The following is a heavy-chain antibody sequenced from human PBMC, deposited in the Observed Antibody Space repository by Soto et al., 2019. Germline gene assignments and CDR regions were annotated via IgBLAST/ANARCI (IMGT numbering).Heavy chain of an antibody. Sequence: EVQLVESGGGLVQPGGSLRLSCAASGFTVSSNYMSWVRQAPGKGLEWVSVIYSGGSTYYADSVKGRFTISRHNSKNTLYLQMYSLRAKDTAVYYCARVAANYYYYMDVWGKGTTVTVSS. V-gene: IGHV3-53*04. CDR3: ARVAANYYYYMDV. CDR2: IYSGGST. J-gene: IGHJ6*03. CDR1: GFTVSSNY. D-gene: IGHD6-19*01.